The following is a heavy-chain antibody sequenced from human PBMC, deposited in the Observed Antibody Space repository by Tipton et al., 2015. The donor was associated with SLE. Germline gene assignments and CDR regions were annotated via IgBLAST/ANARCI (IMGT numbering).Heavy chain of an antibody. V-gene: IGHV4-61*01. CDR2: IYYSGST. D-gene: IGHD6-6*01. J-gene: IGHJ6*03. Sequence: TLSLTCTVSGGSVSSGSYYWSWIRQPPGKGLEWIGYIYYSGSTNYNPSLKSRVTISVDTSKNQFSLKLSSVTAADTAVYYCARVRSSSWGYYYYYMDVWGTGTTVTVSS. CDR1: GGSVSSGSYY. CDR3: ARVRSSSWGYYYYYMDV.